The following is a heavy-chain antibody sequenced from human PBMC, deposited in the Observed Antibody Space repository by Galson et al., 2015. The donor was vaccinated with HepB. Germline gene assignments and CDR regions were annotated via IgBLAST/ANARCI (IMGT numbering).Heavy chain of an antibody. J-gene: IGHJ4*02. D-gene: IGHD2-2*02. V-gene: IGHV3-30*18. CDR1: GFTFSSYG. Sequence: SLRLSCAASGFTFSSYGMHWVRQAPGKGLEWVAVISYDGSNKYYADSVKGRFTISRDNSKNTLYLQMNSLRAEDTAVYYCAKEVVVVPAAIWAGGGPDFDYWGQGTLVTVSS. CDR3: AKEVVVVPAAIWAGGGPDFDY. CDR2: ISYDGSNK.